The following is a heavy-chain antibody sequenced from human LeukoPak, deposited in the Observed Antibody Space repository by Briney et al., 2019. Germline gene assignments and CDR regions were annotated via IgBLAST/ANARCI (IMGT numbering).Heavy chain of an antibody. V-gene: IGHV3-21*01. CDR1: GFTFSSYS. D-gene: IGHD6-19*01. CDR2: LSSSSSYI. Sequence: GGSLRLSCVASGFTFSSYSMNWVRQAPGKGLEWVSSLSSSSSYIYYADSVKGRFTISRDNAKNSLYLQMNSLRVEDTAVYYCARARDSSAWNIGFDYWGQGTLVTVSS. J-gene: IGHJ4*02. CDR3: ARARDSSAWNIGFDY.